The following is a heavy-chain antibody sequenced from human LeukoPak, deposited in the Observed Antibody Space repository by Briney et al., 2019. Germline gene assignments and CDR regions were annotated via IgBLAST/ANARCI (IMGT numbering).Heavy chain of an antibody. CDR1: GFTFSSYA. CDR3: GKGPMWQLVGNY. CDR2: ISGSGGST. V-gene: IGHV3-23*01. D-gene: IGHD6-13*01. J-gene: IGHJ4*02. Sequence: GGSLRLPCAASGFTFSSYAMSWVRQAPGKGLEWVSAISGSGGSTYYADSVKGRFTISRDNSKNTLYLQMNSLRAEDTAVYYWGKGPMWQLVGNYGGREPRVTVSP.